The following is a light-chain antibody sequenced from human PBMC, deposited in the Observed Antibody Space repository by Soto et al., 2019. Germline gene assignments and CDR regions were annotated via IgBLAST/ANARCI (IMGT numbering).Light chain of an antibody. J-gene: IGKJ2*01. CDR1: QSVASN. CDR2: GAS. Sequence: EIVMTQSPASLSVSPGDGATLSCRASQSVASNVACYQHRPGQGPRLLIHGASTRAVGVPARFSGSGSGTDFTLTISSMKSEDFAVYYCQQYHKWPPQYTLGQGTKLQIK. V-gene: IGKV3-15*01. CDR3: QQYHKWPPQYT.